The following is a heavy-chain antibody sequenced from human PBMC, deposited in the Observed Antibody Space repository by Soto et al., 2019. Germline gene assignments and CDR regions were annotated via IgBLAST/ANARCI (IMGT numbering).Heavy chain of an antibody. CDR2: IYHSGST. J-gene: IGHJ5*02. V-gene: IGHV4-30-2*01. D-gene: IGHD2-2*01. CDR3: ARVGYCSSTSCYGHWFDP. CDR1: GGSISSGGYS. Sequence: SETLSLTCTVSGGSISSGGYSWSWIRQPPGKGLEWIGYIYHSGSTYYNPSLKSRVTISVDRSKNQFSLKLSSVTAADTAVYYCARVGYCSSTSCYGHWFDPWGQGTLVTVSS.